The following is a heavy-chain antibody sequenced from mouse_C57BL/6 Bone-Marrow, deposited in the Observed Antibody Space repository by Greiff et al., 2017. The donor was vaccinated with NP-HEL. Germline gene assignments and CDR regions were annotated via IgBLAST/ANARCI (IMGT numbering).Heavy chain of an antibody. J-gene: IGHJ3*01. V-gene: IGHV1-76*01. CDR1: GYTFTDYY. D-gene: IGHD5-5*01. Sequence: VQLQQSGAELVRPGASVKLSCKASGYTFTDYYINWVKQRPGQGLEWIARIYPGSGNTYYNEKFKGKATLTAEKSSSTAYMQLSSLTSEDSAVYFCARSLYLSYWGQGTLVTVSA. CDR2: IYPGSGNT. CDR3: ARSLYLSY.